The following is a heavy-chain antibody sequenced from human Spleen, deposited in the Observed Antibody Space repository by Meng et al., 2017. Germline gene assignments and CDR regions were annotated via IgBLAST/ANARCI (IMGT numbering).Heavy chain of an antibody. J-gene: IGHJ4*02. CDR3: TRSHYDFWSGYGLDFDY. Sequence: GESLKISCEGSRYDFASYWLGWVRQTPGKGLEWMGIIHPGDSDTKYSPSFQGQVTISADKSINTAYLQWSSLKASDTAMYYCTRSHYDFWSGYGLDFDYWGQGALGTGAS. CDR2: IHPGDSDT. CDR1: RYDFASYW. V-gene: IGHV5-51*01. D-gene: IGHD3-3*01.